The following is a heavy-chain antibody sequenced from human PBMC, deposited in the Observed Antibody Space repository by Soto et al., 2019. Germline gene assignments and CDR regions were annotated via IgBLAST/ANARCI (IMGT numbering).Heavy chain of an antibody. D-gene: IGHD2-15*01. CDR1: GYTFTGYY. CDR2: INPNSGGT. Sequence: QVQLVQSGAEVKKPGASVKVSCKASGYTFTGYYMHWVRQAPGQGLEWMGWINPNSGGTNYAQKFQGWVTMTRDTSNSRAYMELSRLRSDDTAVYYCARGGREAVVVAVWFDPWGQGTLVTVSS. CDR3: ARGGREAVVVAVWFDP. J-gene: IGHJ5*02. V-gene: IGHV1-2*04.